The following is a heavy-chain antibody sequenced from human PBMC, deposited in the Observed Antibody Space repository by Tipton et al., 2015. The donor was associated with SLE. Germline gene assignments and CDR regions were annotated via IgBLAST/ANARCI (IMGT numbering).Heavy chain of an antibody. CDR2: IGTAGDT. CDR1: GFTFSSYD. Sequence: SLRLSCAASGFTFSSYDMHWVRQATGKGLEWFSAIGTAGDTYYPGSVKGRFTISRENAKNSLYLQMNSLRAGDTAVYYCARDRSLVGATKRYYYYGMDVWGQGTTVTVSS. J-gene: IGHJ6*02. D-gene: IGHD1-26*01. V-gene: IGHV3-13*04. CDR3: ARDRSLVGATKRYYYYGMDV.